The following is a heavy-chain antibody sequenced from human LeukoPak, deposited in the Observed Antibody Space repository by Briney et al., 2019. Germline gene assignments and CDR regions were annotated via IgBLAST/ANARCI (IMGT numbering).Heavy chain of an antibody. Sequence: SETLSLTCTVSGGSISGYYWSWIRQPPGKGLEWIGYIYYSGSTNYNPSLKSRVTISVDTSKNQFSLKLSSVTATDTAVYYCARHRGSSSNFDYWGQGTLVTVSS. V-gene: IGHV4-59*08. J-gene: IGHJ4*02. D-gene: IGHD6-6*01. CDR3: ARHRGSSSNFDY. CDR1: GGSISGYY. CDR2: IYYSGST.